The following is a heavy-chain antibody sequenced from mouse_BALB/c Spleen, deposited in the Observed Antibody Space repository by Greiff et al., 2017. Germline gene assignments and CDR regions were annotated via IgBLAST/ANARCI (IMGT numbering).Heavy chain of an antibody. CDR3: ARWDPYYYAMDY. CDR2: INPSSGYT. CDR1: GYTFTSYT. J-gene: IGHJ4*01. Sequence: VQLQQSGAELVRPGTSVKMSCKASGYTFTSYTMHWVKQRPGQGLEWIGYINPSSGYTEYNQKFKDKTTLTADKSSSTAYMQLSSLTSEDSAVYYCARWDPYYYAMDYWGQGTSVTVSS. V-gene: IGHV1-4*02. D-gene: IGHD4-1*01.